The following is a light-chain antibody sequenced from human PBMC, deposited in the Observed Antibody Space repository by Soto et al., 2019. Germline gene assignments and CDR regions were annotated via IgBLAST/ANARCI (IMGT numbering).Light chain of an antibody. J-gene: IGLJ1*01. V-gene: IGLV2-23*02. CDR3: CSYAGISTFYV. CDR1: SSDVGSYNL. CDR2: GVN. Sequence: QSVLTQPASVSGSPGQSITISCTGTSSDVGSYNLVSWYQQHPGKAPKLMIYGVNKRPSGVSNRFSGSKSGNTASLTISGLQAEDEADYYCCSYAGISTFYVFGTGTKVNVL.